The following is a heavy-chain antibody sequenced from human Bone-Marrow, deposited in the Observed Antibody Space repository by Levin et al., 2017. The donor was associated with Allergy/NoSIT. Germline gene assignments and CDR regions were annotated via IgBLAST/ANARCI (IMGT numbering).Heavy chain of an antibody. V-gene: IGHV4-39*01. CDR3: ARLEHYGSGAFRYFDL. J-gene: IGHJ2*01. CDR2: IYYSGNS. D-gene: IGHD3-10*01. CDR1: GGSISSGSYY. Sequence: TAGGSLRLSCTVSGGSISSGSYYWGWIRQPPGKGLEWVGNIYYSGNSYYNPSLQSRVTMSVDTSKNQFSLRLNSVTAADTAVYYCARLEHYGSGAFRYFDLWGGGTLVSVSS.